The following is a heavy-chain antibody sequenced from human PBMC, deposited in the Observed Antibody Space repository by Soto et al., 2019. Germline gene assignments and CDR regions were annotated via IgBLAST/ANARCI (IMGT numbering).Heavy chain of an antibody. D-gene: IGHD5-18*01. V-gene: IGHV1-2*02. Sequence: SVKVSCKASGYTFTGYYMHWVRQAPGQGLEWMGWINPNSGGTNYAQKFQGRVTMTRDTSISTAYMELSRLRSDDTAVYYCAREGQLWFYYYYYAMDVPGQATRVT. CDR2: INPNSGGT. CDR3: AREGQLWFYYYYYAMDV. J-gene: IGHJ6*02. CDR1: GYTFTGYY.